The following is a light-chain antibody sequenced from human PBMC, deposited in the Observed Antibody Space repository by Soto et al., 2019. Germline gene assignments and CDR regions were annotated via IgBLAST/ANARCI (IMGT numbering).Light chain of an antibody. CDR1: PSVASRN. Sequence: EIVLTQSPGTLSLSPGERATLSCRASPSVASRNLAWYQQKSGQAPRLLIYGASSRAIHTPDRFSGSGSGTDFTLTISGLEPEDFAVYYCQHFGNSLWTFGQGTKVDIK. CDR3: QHFGNSLWT. J-gene: IGKJ1*01. CDR2: GAS. V-gene: IGKV3-20*01.